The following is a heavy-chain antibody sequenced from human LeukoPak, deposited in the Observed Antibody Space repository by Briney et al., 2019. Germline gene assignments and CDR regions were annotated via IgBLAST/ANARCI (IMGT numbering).Heavy chain of an antibody. Sequence: GASVTVSCTASGYTFTSYGISWVRQAPGQGLEWMGWISAYNGNTNYAQKLQGRVTMTTDTSTSTAYMELRSLRSDDTAAYYCARSLYCTNGVCLRQPLDLDYWGQGTLVTVSS. J-gene: IGHJ4*02. D-gene: IGHD2-8*01. CDR1: GYTFTSYG. V-gene: IGHV1-18*01. CDR2: ISAYNGNT. CDR3: ARSLYCTNGVCLRQPLDLDY.